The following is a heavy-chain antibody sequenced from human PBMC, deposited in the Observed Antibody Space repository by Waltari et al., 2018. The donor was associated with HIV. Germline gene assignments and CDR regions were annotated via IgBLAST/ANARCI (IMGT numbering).Heavy chain of an antibody. CDR3: ASHGDYYDRSGFYFDH. CDR1: GGAVSTGTYY. J-gene: IGHJ4*02. Sequence: HLQESGRRLAKRSETLSLTCSVPGGAVSTGTYYWSSIRQPPGKRLEWIGYISYSGITTYNPSLKSQITVSLDTSNNQVSLKLNSLTAADTAVYYCASHGDYYDRSGFYFDHWGQGTLVTVSS. CDR2: ISYSGIT. D-gene: IGHD3-22*01. V-gene: IGHV4-61*01.